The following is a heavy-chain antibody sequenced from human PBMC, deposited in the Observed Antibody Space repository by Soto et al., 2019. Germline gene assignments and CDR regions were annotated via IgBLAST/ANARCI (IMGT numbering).Heavy chain of an antibody. CDR2: IYHSGKT. CDR3: ARDKRVTMIGGWFDP. CDR1: VYSISIGYY. Sequence: AETLCLTCVVFVYSISIGYYWAWFRQPPVKELEWIVSIYHSGKTYYKPSLRSRVTVSVDTSKNQFSMKLISVTAADTAVYYCARDKRVTMIGGWFDPWGQGTMVTVSS. D-gene: IGHD3-22*01. J-gene: IGHJ5*02. V-gene: IGHV4-38-2*02.